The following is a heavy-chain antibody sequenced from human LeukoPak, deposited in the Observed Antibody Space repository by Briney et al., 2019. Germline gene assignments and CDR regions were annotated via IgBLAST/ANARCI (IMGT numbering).Heavy chain of an antibody. D-gene: IGHD7-27*01. J-gene: IGHJ4*02. Sequence: PGGSLRLSCAASGITFSTYSMNWVRQAPGKGLEWVSTIGISGGSTYYADSVKGRFTISRDNSKNTLCLQMNSLTAEDTAVYYCAKTGNFDSWGQGTLVTVSS. V-gene: IGHV3-23*01. CDR2: IGISGGST. CDR3: AKTGNFDS. CDR1: GITFSTYS.